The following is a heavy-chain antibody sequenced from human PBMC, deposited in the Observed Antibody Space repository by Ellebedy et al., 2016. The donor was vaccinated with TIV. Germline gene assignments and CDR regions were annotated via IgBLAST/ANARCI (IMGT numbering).Heavy chain of an antibody. CDR3: ARDHSRRDYVVNWYFDL. J-gene: IGHJ2*01. CDR2: IWSDGNNK. V-gene: IGHV3-33*01. Sequence: GESLKISCAASGFTFSSYGMHWVRQAPGKGLEWVAVIWSDGNNKDYAYSVKGRFTISRYNSKNTLYLQMNSLRAEDTAVYYCARDHSRRDYVVNWYFDLWGRGTLVTVSS. CDR1: GFTFSSYG. D-gene: IGHD4-17*01.